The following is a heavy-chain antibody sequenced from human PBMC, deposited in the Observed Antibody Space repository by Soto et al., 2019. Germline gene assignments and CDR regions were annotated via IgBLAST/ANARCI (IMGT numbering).Heavy chain of an antibody. D-gene: IGHD2-15*01. CDR3: AGARGVVVLKYFQH. J-gene: IGHJ1*01. CDR1: GGFISSGDYY. Sequence: QVQLQESGPGLVKPSQTLSLTSSVSGGFISSGDYYGSWIRHLPGKGLEWIGYVYHSVTTYDNPSLKSRVTISVETSRTEFSLRRSSVTDADAAVYHWAGARGVVVLKYFQHWGQGTLVTVSS. V-gene: IGHV4-30-4*01. CDR2: VYHSVTT.